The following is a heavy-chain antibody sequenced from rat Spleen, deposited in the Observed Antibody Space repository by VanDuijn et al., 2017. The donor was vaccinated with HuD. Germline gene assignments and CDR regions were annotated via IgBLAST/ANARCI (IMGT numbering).Heavy chain of an antibody. Sequence: QVHLKESGPGLVQSSQTLSLTCTVSGFSLTSNGVSWVRQPPGEGLEWIAAISSGRNTYYNSVLKSRLSISRDTSKSQAFLKMSSLQTEDTAIYFCTRDHYYDDYYHHNWFAYWGQGTLVTVSS. J-gene: IGHJ3*01. CDR3: TRDHYYDDYYHHNWFAY. V-gene: IGHV2S12*01. CDR2: ISSGRNT. D-gene: IGHD1-12*03. CDR1: GFSLTSNG.